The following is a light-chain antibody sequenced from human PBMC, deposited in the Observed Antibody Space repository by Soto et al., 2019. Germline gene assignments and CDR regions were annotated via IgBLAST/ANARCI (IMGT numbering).Light chain of an antibody. CDR3: HQFDSSLT. Sequence: EILLTQSPATLSLSPGEGATLSCRASQSVSSSFLACYQQQPGQAPRLLIYATSRRAPGIPDRFSGSGSGTDFTLTISRLEPEDFAVYYCHQFDSSLTFGQGTKVEIK. V-gene: IGKV3-20*01. J-gene: IGKJ1*01. CDR1: QSVSSSF. CDR2: ATS.